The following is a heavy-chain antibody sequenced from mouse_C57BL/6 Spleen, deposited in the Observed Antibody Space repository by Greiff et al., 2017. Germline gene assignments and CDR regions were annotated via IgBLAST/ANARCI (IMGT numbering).Heavy chain of an antibody. Sequence: QVQLQQPGAELVKPGASVKLSCTASGYTFTSYWMHWVKQRPGRGLEWIGMIDPNSGGTKYNEKFKSKATLTVDKASSTAYMQLSSLTSEDSAVYYCARSSRYYFDYWGQGTTLTVSS. CDR2: IDPNSGGT. V-gene: IGHV1-72*01. CDR3: ARSSRYYFDY. J-gene: IGHJ2*01. CDR1: GYTFTSYW.